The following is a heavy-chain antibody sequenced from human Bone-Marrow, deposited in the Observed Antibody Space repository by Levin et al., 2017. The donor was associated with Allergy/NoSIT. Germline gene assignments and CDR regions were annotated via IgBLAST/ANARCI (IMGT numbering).Heavy chain of an antibody. CDR2: IDYSGNS. CDR1: GGSISSNIYY. D-gene: IGHD6-13*01. V-gene: IGHV4-39*02. J-gene: IGHJ4*02. CDR3: AREGARSSSWHYC. Sequence: PSETLSLTCSVSGGSISSNIYYWGWIRQPPGKGLEWIGSIDYSGNSYYNPSLKSRVTISVDTSKNQFSLKLNSVTAADTAVYYCAREGARSSSWHYCWGQGTLVTVSS.